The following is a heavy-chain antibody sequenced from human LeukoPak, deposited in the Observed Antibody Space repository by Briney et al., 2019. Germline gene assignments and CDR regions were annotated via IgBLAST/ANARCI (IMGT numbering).Heavy chain of an antibody. D-gene: IGHD6-19*01. CDR1: GGSFSGYY. V-gene: IGHV4-34*01. Sequence: PSETLSLPCAVYGGSFSGYYWSWIRQPPGKGLEWIGEINHSGSTNYNPSLKSRVTISVDTSKNQFSLKLSSVTAADTAVYYCARGGIAVAGADYWGQGILVTVSS. CDR2: INHSGST. J-gene: IGHJ4*02. CDR3: ARGGIAVAGADY.